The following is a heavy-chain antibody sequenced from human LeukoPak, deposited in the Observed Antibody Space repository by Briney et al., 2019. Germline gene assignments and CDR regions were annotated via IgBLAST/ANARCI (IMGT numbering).Heavy chain of an antibody. J-gene: IGHJ4*02. D-gene: IGHD4-23*01. V-gene: IGHV3-43D*04. CDR3: ARGGYGGVFDY. CDR2: ISWDGGTT. CDR1: GFDFDAYM. Sequence: PGGSLRLSCAASGFDFDAYMMHWVRQVPGKGLEWVSLISWDGGTTNYADSVKGRFTISRDNSKNSLYFLMNDLTAEDTAFYYCARGGYGGVFDYWGQGTLVTVSS.